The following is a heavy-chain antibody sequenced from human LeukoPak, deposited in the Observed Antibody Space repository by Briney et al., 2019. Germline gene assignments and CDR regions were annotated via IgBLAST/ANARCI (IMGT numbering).Heavy chain of an antibody. D-gene: IGHD6-13*01. Sequence: ASVKVSCKASGYTFTSCDINWVRQATGQGLEWMGWMNPNSGNTGYAQKFQGRVTMTRNTSISTAYMELSSLRSEDTAVYYCARGKWAAAGTRYYYYMDVWGKGTTVTVSS. CDR2: MNPNSGNT. V-gene: IGHV1-8*01. J-gene: IGHJ6*03. CDR3: ARGKWAAAGTRYYYYMDV. CDR1: GYTFTSCD.